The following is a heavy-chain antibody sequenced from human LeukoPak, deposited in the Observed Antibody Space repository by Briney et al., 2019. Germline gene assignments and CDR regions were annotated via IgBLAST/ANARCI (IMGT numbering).Heavy chain of an antibody. CDR3: ARESGSMRWFDP. CDR1: GGSISGYY. V-gene: IGHV4-4*07. Sequence: SETLSLTCTVSGGSISGYYWSWIRQPAGKGLEWIGRMSTSGSSNYIPSLVSRVTMSVGTSKNQFSLNLSSVTAADTAVYYCARESGSMRWFDPWGQGTLVTVSS. CDR2: MSTSGSS. J-gene: IGHJ5*02. D-gene: IGHD6-25*01.